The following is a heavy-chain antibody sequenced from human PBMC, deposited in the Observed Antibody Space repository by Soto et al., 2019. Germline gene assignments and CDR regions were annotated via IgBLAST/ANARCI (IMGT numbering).Heavy chain of an antibody. CDR3: ARGGPSSVDYYGSGPYDYWGQETLITVSSGNGAPGESLKISCKGSGFNWFDP. CDR1: GGSFSGYY. Sequence: PSVTLSLTCAVSGGSFSGYYWSWIRQPPGKGLECIGEINHSGSTNYNPSLKSRVTISVDTSKNQFSLKLSSVTAADTAVYYCARGGPSSVDYYGSGPYDYWGQETLITVSSGNGAPGESLKISCKGSGFNWFDPWGQGTLVTVSS. V-gene: IGHV4-34*01. J-gene: IGHJ5*02. D-gene: IGHD3-10*01. CDR2: INHSGST.